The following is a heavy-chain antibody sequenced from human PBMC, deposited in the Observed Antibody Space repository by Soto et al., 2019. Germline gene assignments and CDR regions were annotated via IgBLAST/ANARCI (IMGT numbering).Heavy chain of an antibody. D-gene: IGHD3-3*01. J-gene: IGHJ4*02. V-gene: IGHV5-10-1*01. CDR2: IDPSDSYT. CDR3: ARGGVSTRTFDY. Sequence: GESLKISCKGSGYSFTGYWITWVRQMPGKGLEWMGMIDPSDSYTGYSPSFQGHVTIAADKSISTAYLQWSSLKASDTAMYYCARGGVSTRTFDYWGQGTPVTVSS. CDR1: GYSFTGYW.